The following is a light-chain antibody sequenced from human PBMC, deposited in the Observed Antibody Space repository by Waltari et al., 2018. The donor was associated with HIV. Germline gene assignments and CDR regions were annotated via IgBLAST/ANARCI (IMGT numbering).Light chain of an antibody. CDR3: AAWDDCLNGWV. J-gene: IGLJ3*02. CDR2: RNN. CDR1: RSNIGSTT. Sequence: QSVLTQPPSASGTPGQRVTISCSGSRSNIGSTTLSWYQQLPGTAPKLFIYRNNQRPWGVPARVSGSECGTSASLAISGVQVEDEAEYYCAAWDDCLNGWVFGGGTRLTVV. V-gene: IGLV1-44*01.